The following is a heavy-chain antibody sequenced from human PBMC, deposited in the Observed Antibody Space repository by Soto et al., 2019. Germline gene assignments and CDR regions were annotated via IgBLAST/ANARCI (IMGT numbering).Heavy chain of an antibody. D-gene: IGHD3-16*01. V-gene: IGHV6-1*01. CDR2: TYYRSKWYN. Sequence: PSQTLSLTCAISGDSVSSNTAAWNWIRQSPSRGLEWLGRTYYRSKWYNDYAVSVKSRITINPDTSKNQFSLRLTSVTAADTAIYYCAIIGGAYGSNNWIDPWGQGARVTVAS. CDR1: GDSVSSNTAA. J-gene: IGHJ5*02. CDR3: AIIGGAYGSNNWIDP.